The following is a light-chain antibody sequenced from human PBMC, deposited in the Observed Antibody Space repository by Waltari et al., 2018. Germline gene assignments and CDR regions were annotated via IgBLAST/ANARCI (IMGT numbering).Light chain of an antibody. V-gene: IGKV3-11*01. J-gene: IGKJ4*01. CDR3: QQRSNWPPEGLT. Sequence: EIVLTQSPATLSLSPGERATLSCRASQSVSSYLAWYQQKPGQAPRLLIYDASNRATGIPARFSDSGSGTDFTLTISSLEPEDFAVYYCQQRSNWPPEGLTFGGGTKVEIK. CDR1: QSVSSY. CDR2: DAS.